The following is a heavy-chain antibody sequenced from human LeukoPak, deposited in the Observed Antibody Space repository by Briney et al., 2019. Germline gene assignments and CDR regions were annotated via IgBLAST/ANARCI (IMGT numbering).Heavy chain of an antibody. CDR1: GGTFSSYA. CDR3: ARRAPAENYYYYGMDV. V-gene: IGHV1-69*04. CDR2: IIPILGIA. J-gene: IGHJ6*02. D-gene: IGHD5-24*01. Sequence: GASVKVSCKASGGTFSSYAIRWVRQAPGQGLEWMGRIIPILGIANYAQKFQGRVTITADKSTSTAYMELSSLRSEDTAVYYCARRAPAENYYYYGMDVWGQGTTVTVSS.